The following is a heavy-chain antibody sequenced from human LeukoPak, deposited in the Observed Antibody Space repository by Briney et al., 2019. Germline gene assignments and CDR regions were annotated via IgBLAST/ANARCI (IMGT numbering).Heavy chain of an antibody. V-gene: IGHV1-69*06. CDR1: GGTFSNYA. J-gene: IGHJ5*02. D-gene: IGHD5-24*01. Sequence: SVKVSCKASGGTFSNYAINWVRQAPGQGLEWMGGIIPIFGTGKYAQKFQGRVTITADKSTSTAYMELSSLRSEDTAVYYCARDNSVRDEAWWFNPWGQGTLVTVSS. CDR3: ARDNSVRDEAWWFNP. CDR2: IIPIFGTG.